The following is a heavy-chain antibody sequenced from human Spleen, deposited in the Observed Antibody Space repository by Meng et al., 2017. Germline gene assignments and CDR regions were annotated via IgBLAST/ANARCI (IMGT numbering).Heavy chain of an antibody. Sequence: SVTVSCKASGYTFTGYYMHWVRQAPGQGLEWMGWINPNSGDTNYAQKFQGRVTMTRDTSISTAYVESSRLRSDDAAVYYCATGYSYGAQGFDLWGQGTMVTVSS. CDR3: ATGYSYGAQGFDL. D-gene: IGHD5-18*01. V-gene: IGHV1-2*02. CDR2: INPNSGDT. CDR1: GYTFTGYY. J-gene: IGHJ3*01.